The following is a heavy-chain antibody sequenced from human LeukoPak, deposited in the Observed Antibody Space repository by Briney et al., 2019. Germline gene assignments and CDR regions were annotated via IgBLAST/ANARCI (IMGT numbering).Heavy chain of an antibody. Sequence: PGGSLRLSCAASGFTFRSFSMSWVRQAPGKGLEWVSGINWNGGSTGYADSVKGRFTISRDNAKNSLYLQMNSLRAEDTALYYCARGYCSGGSCYSPYFDYWGQGTLVTVSS. J-gene: IGHJ4*02. CDR3: ARGYCSGGSCYSPYFDY. CDR2: INWNGGST. CDR1: GFTFRSFS. V-gene: IGHV3-20*04. D-gene: IGHD2-15*01.